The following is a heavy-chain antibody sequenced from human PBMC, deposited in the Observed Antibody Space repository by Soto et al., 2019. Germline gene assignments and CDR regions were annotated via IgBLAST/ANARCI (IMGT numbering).Heavy chain of an antibody. D-gene: IGHD1-26*01. Sequence: GSLRLSCAASGFTFSSYSMNWVRQAPGKGLEWVSSIGSSGAYIYYADSVKGRFTISRDNAKNSLYLQMNSLRAEDTAVYYCARDREGVGAGLFWGQGTMVTVSS. J-gene: IGHJ3*01. CDR3: ARDREGVGAGLF. V-gene: IGHV3-21*01. CDR2: IGSSGAYI. CDR1: GFTFSSYS.